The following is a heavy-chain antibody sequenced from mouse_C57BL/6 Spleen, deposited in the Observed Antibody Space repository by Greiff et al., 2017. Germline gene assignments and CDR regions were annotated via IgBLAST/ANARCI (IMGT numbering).Heavy chain of an antibody. V-gene: IGHV1-15*01. Sequence: VQLQQSGAELVRPGASVTLSCKASGYTFTDYEMHWVKQTPVHGLEWIGAIDPETGGTAYNQKFKGKAILTADKSSSTAYMELRSLTSEDSAVYYCTRDEDYDGRALYYYAMDYWGQGTSVTVSS. D-gene: IGHD2-4*01. CDR3: TRDEDYDGRALYYYAMDY. CDR2: IDPETGGT. J-gene: IGHJ4*01. CDR1: GYTFTDYE.